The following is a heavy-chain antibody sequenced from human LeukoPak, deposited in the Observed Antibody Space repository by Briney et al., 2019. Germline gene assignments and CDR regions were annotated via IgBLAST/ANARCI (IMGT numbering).Heavy chain of an antibody. V-gene: IGHV1-2*02. J-gene: IGHJ3*02. Sequence: ASVKVSCKASGYTFIGYYMHWVRQAPGQGLEWMGWINPNSGGTNYAQKFQGRVTMTRHTSISTAYMELSRLRSDDTAVYYCARPRTVPADDAFDIWGQGTMVTVSS. CDR3: ARPRTVPADDAFDI. CDR1: GYTFIGYY. D-gene: IGHD2-2*01. CDR2: INPNSGGT.